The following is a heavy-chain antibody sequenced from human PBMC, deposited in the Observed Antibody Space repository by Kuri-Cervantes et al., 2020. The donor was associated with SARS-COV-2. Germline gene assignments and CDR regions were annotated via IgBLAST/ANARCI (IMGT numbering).Heavy chain of an antibody. CDR3: ARLPPNCSGGSCYDGYYYYGLDV. J-gene: IGHJ6*02. CDR2: IYPGDSDT. Sequence: KVSCKGSGYIFTSYWIGWVRQLPGKGLEWMGIIYPGDSDTRYSPSFQGQVTISADKSISTAYLQWSSLKASDTAMYYCARLPPNCSGGSCYDGYYYYGLDVWGQGTTVTVSS. CDR1: GYIFTSYW. D-gene: IGHD2-15*01. V-gene: IGHV5-51*01.